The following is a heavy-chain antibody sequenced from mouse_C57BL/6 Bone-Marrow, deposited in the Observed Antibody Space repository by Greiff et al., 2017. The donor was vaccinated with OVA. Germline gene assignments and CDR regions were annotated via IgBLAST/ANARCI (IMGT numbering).Heavy chain of an antibody. J-gene: IGHJ3*01. D-gene: IGHD2-2*01. CDR1: GFSLTSYG. Sequence: QVQLQQSGPGLVQPSQSLSITCTVSGFSLTSYGVHWVRQSPGKGLEWLGVIWSGGSTDYNAAFISRLSISKDNSKSQVFFKMNSLQAGDTAIYYCASDGYDGFAYWGQGTLVTVSA. V-gene: IGHV2-2*01. CDR2: IWSGGST. CDR3: ASDGYDGFAY.